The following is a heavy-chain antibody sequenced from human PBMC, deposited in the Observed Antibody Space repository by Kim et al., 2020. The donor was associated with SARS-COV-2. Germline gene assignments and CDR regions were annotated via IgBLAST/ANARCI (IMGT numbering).Heavy chain of an antibody. J-gene: IGHJ5*02. V-gene: IGHV3-23*01. CDR1: GFTFNTYA. CDR2: ISSSGDRT. D-gene: IGHD6-19*01. Sequence: GGSLRLSCAGSGFTFNTYALYWVRQAPGKGLEWVSAISSSGDRTFYADSVKGRFTISRDNAKSTLYLQMNTLSGDDTAVYYCAKKAVAASGQWFDPWGQGTLVTVSS. CDR3: AKKAVAASGQWFDP.